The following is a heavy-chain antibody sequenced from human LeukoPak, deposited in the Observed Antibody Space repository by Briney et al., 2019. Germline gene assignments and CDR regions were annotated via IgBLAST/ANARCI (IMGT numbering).Heavy chain of an antibody. J-gene: IGHJ4*02. CDR2: ISSSSSYI. Sequence: GGSLRLSCAASGFTFSSYSMNWVRQAPGKGLEWVSSISSSSSYIYYADSVKGRFTISRDNAKNSLYLQVNSLRAEDTAVYYCARDLHMNWAFGELFDYWGQGTLVTVSS. D-gene: IGHD3-10*01. V-gene: IGHV3-21*04. CDR1: GFTFSSYS. CDR3: ARDLHMNWAFGELFDY.